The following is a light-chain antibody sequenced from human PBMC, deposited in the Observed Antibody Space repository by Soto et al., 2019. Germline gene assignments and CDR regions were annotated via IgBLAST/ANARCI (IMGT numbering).Light chain of an antibody. CDR1: QSISTW. V-gene: IGKV1-5*01. Sequence: DIQMTQSPSTLSASVGDRVTITCRASQSISTWLAWYQQKPGKAPKLLIYDVSSLQSGVPSRFSGSGSGTELTLTISSLQPDDFATYYCQQYNTYPYTCGQGTKLEIK. CDR3: QQYNTYPYT. CDR2: DVS. J-gene: IGKJ2*01.